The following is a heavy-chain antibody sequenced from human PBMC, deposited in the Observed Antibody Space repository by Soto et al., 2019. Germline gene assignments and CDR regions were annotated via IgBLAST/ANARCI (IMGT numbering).Heavy chain of an antibody. Sequence: GSLRLSCAASGFAFSSYAMSWVRQAPGKGLEWVSAISGSGGSTYYADSVKGRFTISRDNSKNTLYLQMNSLRAEDTAVYYCAKDLGNILTGYYHDYWGQGTLVTVSS. D-gene: IGHD3-9*01. CDR3: AKDLGNILTGYYHDY. V-gene: IGHV3-23*01. CDR1: GFAFSSYA. CDR2: ISGSGGST. J-gene: IGHJ4*02.